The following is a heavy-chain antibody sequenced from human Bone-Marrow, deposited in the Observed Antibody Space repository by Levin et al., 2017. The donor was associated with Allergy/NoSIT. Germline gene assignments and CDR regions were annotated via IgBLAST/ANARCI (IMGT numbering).Heavy chain of an antibody. J-gene: IGHJ6*03. Sequence: SVKVSCKASGGTFSSYAISWVRQAPGQGLEWMGGIIPIFGTANYAQKFQGRVTITADESTSTAFLELSSLRSEDTAVYDCARGWFRTDTRSTDYYYYMDVWGKGTTVTV. V-gene: IGHV1-69*13. D-gene: IGHD3-10*01. CDR3: ARGWFRTDTRSTDYYYYMDV. CDR2: IIPIFGTA. CDR1: GGTFSSYA.